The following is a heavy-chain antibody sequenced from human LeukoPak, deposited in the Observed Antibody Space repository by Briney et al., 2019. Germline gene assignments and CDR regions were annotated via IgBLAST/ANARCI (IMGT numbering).Heavy chain of an antibody. Sequence: GGSLQISCKSSGFIFTNCWIAWVRQMPGKGLEWMGIIYPGDSDTRYSPSFQGQVTISVDKSISTAYLQWSSLKASDTAMYYRARQGDPYYFDYWGQGTLVTVSS. V-gene: IGHV5-51*01. CDR2: IYPGDSDT. CDR1: GFIFTNCW. CDR3: ARQGDPYYFDY. J-gene: IGHJ4*02. D-gene: IGHD3-16*01.